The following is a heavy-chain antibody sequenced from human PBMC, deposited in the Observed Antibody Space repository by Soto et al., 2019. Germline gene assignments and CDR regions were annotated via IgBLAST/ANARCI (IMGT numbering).Heavy chain of an antibody. Sequence: PGGSLRLSCAASGFTFSSAWMSWVRQAPGKGLEWVGRIKSKTDGGTTDYAAPVKGRFTISRDDSKNTLYLQMNSLKTEDTAVYYCTTDLPPIVVVPAAIVYGMDVWGQGTTVTVSS. CDR1: GFTFSSAW. J-gene: IGHJ6*02. D-gene: IGHD2-2*01. CDR3: TTDLPPIVVVPAAIVYGMDV. V-gene: IGHV3-15*01. CDR2: IKSKTDGGTT.